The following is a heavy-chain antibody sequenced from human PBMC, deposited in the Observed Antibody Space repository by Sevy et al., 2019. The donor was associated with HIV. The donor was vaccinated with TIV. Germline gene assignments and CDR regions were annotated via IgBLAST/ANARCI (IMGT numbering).Heavy chain of an antibody. CDR3: ARVAADDPDFYYYGMDV. CDR1: GFTFSSYA. CDR2: ISSSSSHI. V-gene: IGHV3-21*01. J-gene: IGHJ6*02. Sequence: GGSLRLSCAASGFTFSSYAMNWVRQAPGKGLEWVSSISSSSSHIYAADSLKGRFTISRDNAKNSLFLQMNSLRAEDTAIYYCARVAADDPDFYYYGMDVWGQGTTDTVSS. D-gene: IGHD6-13*01.